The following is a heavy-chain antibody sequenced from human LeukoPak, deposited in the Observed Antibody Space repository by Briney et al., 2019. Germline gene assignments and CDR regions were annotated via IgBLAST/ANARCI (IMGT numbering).Heavy chain of an antibody. D-gene: IGHD1-26*01. J-gene: IGHJ4*02. V-gene: IGHV4-59*08. Sequence: RASETLSLTCTVSGGSISSYYWNWIRQPPGKGLEWIGYIFYSGSTNYNPSLRSRVTISVDTSKNQFSLNLTSVTAADTAVYYCARLGGLGSYSGGGLDYWGQGSLVTVSS. CDR1: GGSISSYY. CDR3: ARLGGLGSYSGGGLDY. CDR2: IFYSGST.